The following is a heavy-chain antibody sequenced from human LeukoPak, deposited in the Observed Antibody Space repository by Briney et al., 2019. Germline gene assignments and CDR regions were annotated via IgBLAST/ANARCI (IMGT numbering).Heavy chain of an antibody. CDR2: IIPIFGTA. Sequence: GASVKVSCKASGGTFSSYAISWVRQAPGQGLEWMGGIIPIFGTANYAQKFQGRVTITADKSTSTVYMDLSSLRSEDTAVYYCARGVGYYDSGSNFDIWGQGTKVTVSS. CDR3: ARGVGYYDSGSNFDI. D-gene: IGHD3-10*01. J-gene: IGHJ3*02. V-gene: IGHV1-69*06. CDR1: GGTFSSYA.